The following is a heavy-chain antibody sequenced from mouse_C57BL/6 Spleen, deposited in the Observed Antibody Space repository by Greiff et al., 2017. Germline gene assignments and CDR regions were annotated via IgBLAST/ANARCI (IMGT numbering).Heavy chain of an antibody. CDR3: AIFFLYAMDY. V-gene: IGHV5-17*01. J-gene: IGHJ4*01. Sequence: EVMLVESGGGLVKPGGSLKLSCAASGFTFSDYGMHWVRQAPEKGLEWVAYISSGSSTIYYADTVKGRFTISRDNAKNTLFLQKTSVRSEDTAMYYCAIFFLYAMDYWGQGTSVTVSS. CDR2: ISSGSSTI. CDR1: GFTFSDYG.